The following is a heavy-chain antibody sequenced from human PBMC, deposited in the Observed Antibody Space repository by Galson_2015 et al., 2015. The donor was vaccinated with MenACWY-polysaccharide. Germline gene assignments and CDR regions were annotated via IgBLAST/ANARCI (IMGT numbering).Heavy chain of an antibody. Sequence: SLRLSCAASGFSFSTYWMHWVRHAPGKGLVWVSRINADGSATDYADSVRGRFTISRDNAKNTLYLEMKSLRAEDTAVYYCTKAXAKYCSGSSCYFNWFDPWGQGTLVTVSS. CDR1: GFSFSTYW. CDR3: TKAXAKYCSGSSCYFNWFDP. J-gene: IGHJ5*02. CDR2: INADGSAT. V-gene: IGHV3-74*01. D-gene: IGHD2-15*01.